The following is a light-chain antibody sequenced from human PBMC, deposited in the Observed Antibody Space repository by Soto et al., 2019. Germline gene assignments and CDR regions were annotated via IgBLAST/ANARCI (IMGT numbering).Light chain of an antibody. CDR3: QQYGSSPWT. CDR2: DAS. CDR1: QSITTN. V-gene: IGKV3-20*01. J-gene: IGKJ1*01. Sequence: EIVLTQSPAALSASPGEGGTLSCRASQSITTNLAWYQQKPGQAPRLLIYDASSRATCIPARFSGSGSGTEFTLTISRLEPDDFAVYYCQQYGSSPWTFGQGTKVDIK.